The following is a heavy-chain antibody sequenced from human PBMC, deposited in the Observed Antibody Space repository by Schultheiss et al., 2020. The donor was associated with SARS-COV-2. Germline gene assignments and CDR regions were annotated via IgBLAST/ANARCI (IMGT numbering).Heavy chain of an antibody. CDR3: ARGPAMAFFDY. CDR2: IKSKTDGGTT. Sequence: GGSLRLSCAASGFTFSSYSMNWVRQAPGKGLEWVGRIKSKTDGGTTDYAAPVKGRFTISRDDSKNTLYLQMNSLRAEDTAVYYCARGPAMAFFDYWGQGTLVTVSS. V-gene: IGHV3-15*01. D-gene: IGHD5-18*01. CDR1: GFTFSSYS. J-gene: IGHJ4*02.